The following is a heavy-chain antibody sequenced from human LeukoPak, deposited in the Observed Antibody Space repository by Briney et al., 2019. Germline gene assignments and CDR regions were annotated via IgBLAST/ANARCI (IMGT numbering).Heavy chain of an antibody. J-gene: IGHJ3*02. D-gene: IGHD2-2*01. CDR2: IFPYDSDT. V-gene: IGHV5-51*01. CDR3: ARRRLGYCSSTSCPKAFDI. CDR1: GYSFTSYW. Sequence: GDSLKISCKGSGYSFTSYWIGWVRQMPGKGLEWMGIIFPYDSDTRYSPSFQGQVTISADKAINAAYLQWSSLKASDTAMYYCARRRLGYCSSTSCPKAFDIWGQGTMVTVSS.